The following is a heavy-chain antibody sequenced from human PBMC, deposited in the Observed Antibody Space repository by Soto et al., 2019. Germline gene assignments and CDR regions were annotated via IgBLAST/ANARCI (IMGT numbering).Heavy chain of an antibody. D-gene: IGHD6-6*01. CDR3: ARRAEGAAHQDY. CDR1: GGTFSSYA. J-gene: IGHJ4*02. V-gene: IGHV1-69*13. CDR2: IIPIFGTA. Sequence: SLKVSCKASGGTFSSYAISWVRQAPGQGLEWMGGIIPIFGTANYAQKFQGRVTITADESTSTAYMELSSLRSEDTAVYYCARRAEGAAHQDYWGQGTLVTVSS.